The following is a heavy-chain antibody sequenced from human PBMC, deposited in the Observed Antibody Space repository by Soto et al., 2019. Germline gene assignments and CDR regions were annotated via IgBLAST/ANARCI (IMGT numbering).Heavy chain of an antibody. J-gene: IGHJ5*02. V-gene: IGHV4-30-4*02. Sequence: SETLSLTCTVSGGSISSGDYYWSWIRQPPGKGLEWIGYIYYSGSTYYNPSLKSRVTISVDTSKNQFSLKLSSVTAADTAVYYCAREYYDILTGYYWFDPWGQGTLVTVSS. CDR2: IYYSGST. D-gene: IGHD3-9*01. CDR3: AREYYDILTGYYWFDP. CDR1: GGSISSGDYY.